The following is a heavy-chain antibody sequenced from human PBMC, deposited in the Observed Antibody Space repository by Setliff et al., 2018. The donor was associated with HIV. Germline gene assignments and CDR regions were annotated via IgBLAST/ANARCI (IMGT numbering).Heavy chain of an antibody. V-gene: IGHV3-74*03. Sequence: SLRLSCAASGFTFSNYWMHWVRQAPGKGLEWVSRINSDGGISEHADAVKGRLTISRDNARNTLYLEMNSLRVEDTAVYYCVRVAGFSSSWFGYWGQGTLVTVSS. CDR2: INSDGGIS. CDR1: GFTFSNYW. J-gene: IGHJ4*02. CDR3: VRVAGFSSSWFGY. D-gene: IGHD6-13*01.